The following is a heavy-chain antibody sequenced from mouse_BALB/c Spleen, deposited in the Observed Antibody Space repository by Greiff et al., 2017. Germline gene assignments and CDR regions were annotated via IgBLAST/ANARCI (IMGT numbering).Heavy chain of an antibody. D-gene: IGHD2-2*01. CDR3: TKGGHYGYFAY. V-gene: IGHV1-5*01. J-gene: IGHJ3*01. CDR2: IYPGNSDT. Sequence: VQLQQSGTVLARPGASVKMSCKASGYTFTSYWMHWVKQRPGQGLEWIGAIYPGNSDTSYNQKFKGKAKLTAVTSTSTAYMELSSLTNEDSAVYYCTKGGHYGYFAYWGQGTLVTVSA. CDR1: GYTFTSYW.